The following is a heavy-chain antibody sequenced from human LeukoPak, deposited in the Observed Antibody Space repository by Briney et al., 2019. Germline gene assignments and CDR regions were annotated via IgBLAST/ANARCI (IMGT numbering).Heavy chain of an antibody. D-gene: IGHD1-26*01. Sequence: SETLSLTCAVYGGSFSGYYWSWIRQPPGKGLEWIGEINHSGSTNYNPSLKSRVTISVDTSKNQFSLKLSSVTAADTAVYCCASGSYLTFDYWGQGTLVTVSS. CDR3: ASGSYLTFDY. CDR2: INHSGST. CDR1: GGSFSGYY. J-gene: IGHJ4*02. V-gene: IGHV4-34*01.